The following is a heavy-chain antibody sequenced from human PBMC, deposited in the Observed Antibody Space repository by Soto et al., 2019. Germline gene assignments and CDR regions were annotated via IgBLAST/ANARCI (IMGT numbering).Heavy chain of an antibody. V-gene: IGHV4-34*01. Sequence: SETLSLTCAAYGGSFSGYYWSWIRQPPGKGLEWIGEIHHSGSTNYNPSLKSRVTISVDTSKNQFSLKLSSVTAADTAVYYCARVGSTYYYDSSGYYPWGQGTLVTVSS. CDR2: IHHSGST. CDR1: GGSFSGYY. D-gene: IGHD3-22*01. J-gene: IGHJ5*02. CDR3: ARVGSTYYYDSSGYYP.